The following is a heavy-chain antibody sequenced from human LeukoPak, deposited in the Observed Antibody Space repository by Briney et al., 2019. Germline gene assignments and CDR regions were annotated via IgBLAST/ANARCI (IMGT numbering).Heavy chain of an antibody. CDR2: ISRSGGST. V-gene: IGHV3-23*01. CDR3: ARGLGTNYGGYCTGGSCPVY. D-gene: IGHD2-15*01. CDR1: GFTFSSYA. J-gene: IGHJ4*02. Sequence: GGSLRLSCTASGFTFSSYAMSWVRQVPGKGLEWVSAISRSGGSTYYADSVKGRFTISRDYSENTVYLQMNSLRVEDTAVYFCARGLGTNYGGYCTGGSCPVYWGQGTLVTVSS.